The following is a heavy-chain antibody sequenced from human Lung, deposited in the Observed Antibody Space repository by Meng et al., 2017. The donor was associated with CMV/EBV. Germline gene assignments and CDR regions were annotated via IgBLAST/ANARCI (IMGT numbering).Heavy chain of an antibody. CDR3: VRGSGREWFDP. D-gene: IGHD2-15*01. CDR2: INQDGSEK. Sequence: WIRQPPGKGLEWVASINQDGSEKHYMDSVKGRFTISRDNAKNALYLEMNSLRAEDTALYFCVRGSGREWFDPWGQGTLVTVSS. J-gene: IGHJ5*02. V-gene: IGHV3-7*04.